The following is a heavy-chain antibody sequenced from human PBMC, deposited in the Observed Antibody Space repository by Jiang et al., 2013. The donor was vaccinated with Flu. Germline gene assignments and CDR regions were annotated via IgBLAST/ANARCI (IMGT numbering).Heavy chain of an antibody. J-gene: IGHJ3*02. Sequence: GLVKPSETLSLTCTVSGGSISSSSYYWGWIRQPPGKGLEWIGSIYYSGSTYYNPSLKSRVTISVDTSKNQFSLKLSSVTAADTAVYYCARHDVVVVAATARNAFDIWGQGTMVTVSS. V-gene: IGHV4-39*07. D-gene: IGHD2-15*01. CDR2: IYYSGST. CDR3: ARHDVVVVAATARNAFDI. CDR1: GGSISSSSYY.